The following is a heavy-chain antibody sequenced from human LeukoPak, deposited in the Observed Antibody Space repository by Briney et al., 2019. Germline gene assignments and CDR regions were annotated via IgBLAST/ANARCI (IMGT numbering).Heavy chain of an antibody. V-gene: IGHV3-53*01. CDR2: IYSGGPT. J-gene: IGHJ3*02. D-gene: IGHD2-8*02. CDR1: GFTVSLYY. Sequence: GGSLRLSCAASGFTVSLYYMTWVRQAPGKGRKWVSVIYSGGPTYYADSVKGRFTISRDNSKNTVYLQMNSLRGEDTAVYFCARGWVVATGGFDMWGQGTMVTVSS. CDR3: ARGWVVATGGFDM.